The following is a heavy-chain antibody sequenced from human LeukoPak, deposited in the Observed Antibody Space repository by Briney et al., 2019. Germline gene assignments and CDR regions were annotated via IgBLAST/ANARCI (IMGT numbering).Heavy chain of an antibody. CDR1: GFTFSSYA. V-gene: IGHV3-21*05. D-gene: IGHD5-18*01. Sequence: PGGSLRLSCVASGFTFSSYAMSWVRQAPGKGLECLSYISGSGTDINYADSARGRFTISRDNAKNLLYLQMNDLRVEDTAVYYCARTARHLDYWGQGTLVTVSS. CDR3: ARTARHLDY. J-gene: IGHJ4*02. CDR2: ISGSGTDI.